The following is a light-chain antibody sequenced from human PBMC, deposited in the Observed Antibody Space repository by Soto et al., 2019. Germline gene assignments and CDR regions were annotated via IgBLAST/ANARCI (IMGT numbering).Light chain of an antibody. J-gene: IGLJ2*01. V-gene: IGLV2-8*01. CDR1: SSDVGGYNY. CDR3: NSYAGSNNLL. Sequence: QSALTQPPSASGSPGQSVTISCTGTSSDVGGYNYVSWYQQYPGKAPKLMIYEVSKRPSGVPDRFSGSKSGNTASLTVSGLQAEDEADYYCNSYAGSNNLLFGGGTKVTVL. CDR2: EVS.